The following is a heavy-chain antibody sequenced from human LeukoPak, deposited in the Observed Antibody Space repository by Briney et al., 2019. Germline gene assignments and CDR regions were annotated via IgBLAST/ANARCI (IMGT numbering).Heavy chain of an antibody. D-gene: IGHD6-6*01. CDR2: ISSSGSTI. CDR3: AIGWQLDRFDY. J-gene: IGHJ4*02. V-gene: IGHV3-48*03. Sequence: GGSLRLSCAASGFTFSSYEMNWVRQAPGKGLEWVSYISSSGSTIYYADSVKGRFTISRDNAQNSLCLQMNSLRAEDTAVYYCAIGWQLDRFDYWGQGTLVTVSS. CDR1: GFTFSSYE.